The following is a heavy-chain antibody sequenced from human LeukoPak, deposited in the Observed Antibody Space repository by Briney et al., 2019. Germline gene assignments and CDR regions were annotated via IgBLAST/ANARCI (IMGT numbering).Heavy chain of an antibody. CDR3: ARDIGDCSSLSCYNHYYYMDV. V-gene: IGHV3-30*02. Sequence: PGGSLRLSCAASGFTFSSYGMHWVHQAPGKGLEWVAFIRYDGSNKYYADSVKGRFTISRDNSKNTLYLQMNSLRAEDTAVYYCARDIGDCSSLSCYNHYYYMDVWGKGTTVTVSS. J-gene: IGHJ6*03. CDR1: GFTFSSYG. CDR2: IRYDGSNK. D-gene: IGHD2-2*02.